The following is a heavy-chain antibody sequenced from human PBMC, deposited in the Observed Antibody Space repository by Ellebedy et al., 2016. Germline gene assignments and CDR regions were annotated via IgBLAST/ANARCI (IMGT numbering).Heavy chain of an antibody. Sequence: ASVKVSCKASGYTFTSYAMHWVRQAPGQRLEWMGWINAGNGNTEYSQKFQGRVTITRDTSASTAYMELSSLRSEDTAVYYCALTVTTSSAVDYWGQGTLVTVSS. CDR2: INAGNGNT. CDR1: GYTFTSYA. J-gene: IGHJ4*02. CDR3: ALTVTTSSAVDY. D-gene: IGHD4-17*01. V-gene: IGHV1-3*01.